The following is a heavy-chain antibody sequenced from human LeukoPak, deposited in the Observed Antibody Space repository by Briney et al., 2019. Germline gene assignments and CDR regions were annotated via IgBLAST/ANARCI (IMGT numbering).Heavy chain of an antibody. CDR2: IYWDDDK. CDR1: GFSFTTSEAG. Sequence: SGPTLVKPTQARTLTCIFSGFSFTTSEAGVAWVRQPPGGALEWLAVIYWDDDKRYSPSLKSRLTITKDTSENQVVLTLTNMDPVDTATYYCAHIHSYGDFYFDSWGQGTLVTVSS. CDR3: AHIHSYGDFYFDS. V-gene: IGHV2-5*02. J-gene: IGHJ4*01. D-gene: IGHD4-17*01.